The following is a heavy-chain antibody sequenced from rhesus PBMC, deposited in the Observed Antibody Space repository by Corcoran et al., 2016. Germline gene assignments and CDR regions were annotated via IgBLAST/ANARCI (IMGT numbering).Heavy chain of an antibody. CDR2: VDPEDGEA. Sequence: EVQLVQSGAEVKKPGASVKIAGKASGYTSTDNYLHWLRQAPGKGLEWMGRVDPEDGEAIHAQKFQDRVTITADTSTDTAYMELSSLRSEDTVVYYCATGYYGLDSWGQGVVVTVSS. CDR3: ATGYYGLDS. CDR1: GYTSTDNY. V-gene: IGHV1-111*02. J-gene: IGHJ6*01.